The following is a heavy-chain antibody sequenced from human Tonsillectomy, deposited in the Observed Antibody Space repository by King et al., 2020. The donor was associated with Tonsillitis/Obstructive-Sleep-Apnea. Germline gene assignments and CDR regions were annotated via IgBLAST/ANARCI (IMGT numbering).Heavy chain of an antibody. Sequence: VQLQQWGAGLLKPSETLSLTCAVYGGSFSGYYWSWIRQPPGKGLEWIGEINHSGSTNYNPSLKSRVTISVDTSKNQFSLKLSSVTAADTAVYYCARGLGGICPKPFYYSYMDVWGKGPTVPVPS. J-gene: IGHJ6*03. CDR3: ARGLGGICPKPFYYSYMDV. CDR2: INHSGST. V-gene: IGHV4-34*01. CDR1: GGSFSGYY. D-gene: IGHD3-16*01.